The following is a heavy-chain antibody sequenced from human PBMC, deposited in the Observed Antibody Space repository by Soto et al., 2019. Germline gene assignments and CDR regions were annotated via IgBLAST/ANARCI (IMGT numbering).Heavy chain of an antibody. D-gene: IGHD4-17*01. CDR2: ISGSGSST. V-gene: IGHV3-23*01. J-gene: IGHJ4*02. Sequence: PGGSLRLSCAASGFPFSGYAINWVRQAPGKGLEWVSIISGSGSSTNYADSVKGRFTISRDNARDTVYLQMNSLRAEDTAVYYCAKFYYGDYDHRLLFDNRAQRTLDTGSS. CDR1: GFPFSGYA. CDR3: AKFYYGDYDHRLLFDN.